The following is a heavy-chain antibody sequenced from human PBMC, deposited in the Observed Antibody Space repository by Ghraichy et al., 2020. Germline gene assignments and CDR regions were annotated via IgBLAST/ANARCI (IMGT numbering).Heavy chain of an antibody. V-gene: IGHV3-30*18. J-gene: IGHJ4*02. D-gene: IGHD6-19*01. CDR2: ISYDGSNK. CDR3: AKEGSLGWLVPFPLDY. CDR1: GFTFSSYG. Sequence: GGSLRLSCAASGFTFSSYGMHWVRQAPGKGLEWVAVISYDGSNKYYADSVKGRFTISRDNSKNTLYLQMNSLRAEDTAVYYCAKEGSLGWLVPFPLDYWGQGTLVTVSS.